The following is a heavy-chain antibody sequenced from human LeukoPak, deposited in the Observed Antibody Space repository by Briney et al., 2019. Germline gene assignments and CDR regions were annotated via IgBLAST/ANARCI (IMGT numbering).Heavy chain of an antibody. V-gene: IGHV4-31*03. CDR2: IYYSGST. CDR3: ARDPYYYDTSGYPKHDAFDI. D-gene: IGHD3-22*01. CDR1: GGSISSGGYY. J-gene: IGHJ3*02. Sequence: SETLSLTCTVSGGSISSGGYYCSWIRQHPGKGLEWIGSIYYSGSTYYNPSLKSRVIMSLDTSKNHFSLKLNSVTAADTAMYYCARDPYYYDTSGYPKHDAFDIWGQGTMVTVSS.